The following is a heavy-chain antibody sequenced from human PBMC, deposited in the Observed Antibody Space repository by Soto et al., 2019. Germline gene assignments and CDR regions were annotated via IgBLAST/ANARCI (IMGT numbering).Heavy chain of an antibody. V-gene: IGHV4-30-4*02. CDR2: IYYSGST. D-gene: IGHD3-10*01. CDR1: GGSISSGDYY. Sequence: PSETLSLTCSVSGGSISSGDYYWNWIRQPPGKGLEWIGHIYYSGSTYYNSSLKSRVTISLDTSKNQFSLKLRSDDTAVYYCARDLDYYGSGSYARWGQGTLVTVSS. CDR3: ARDLDYYGSGSYAR. J-gene: IGHJ4*02.